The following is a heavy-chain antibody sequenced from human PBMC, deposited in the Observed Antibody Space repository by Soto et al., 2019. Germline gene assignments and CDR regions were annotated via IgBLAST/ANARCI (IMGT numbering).Heavy chain of an antibody. CDR2: ISYSGDT. Sequence: QVQLQESGPGLVKPSQTLSLTCTVSGASISSGVYYWSWIRQPPGKGLEWIGYISYSGDTYHNPSLKSRVTILVDTSKNPFSLRLRSVTAEDTAVYYCARAVGYCGDTSCWAQFAYWGQGTQVTVSS. CDR1: GASISSGVYY. D-gene: IGHD2-2*03. J-gene: IGHJ4*02. CDR3: ARAVGYCGDTSCWAQFAY. V-gene: IGHV4-31*03.